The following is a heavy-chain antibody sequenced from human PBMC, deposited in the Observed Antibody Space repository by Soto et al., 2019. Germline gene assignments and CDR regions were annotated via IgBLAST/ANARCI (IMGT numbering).Heavy chain of an antibody. CDR3: ARGYGYSYPFDY. V-gene: IGHV4-34*01. CDR2: INHSGST. Sequence: SETLSLTCAVYGGSFSGYYWSWIRQPPGKGLEWIGEINHSGSTNYNPSLKSRVTISVDTSKNQFSLKLSSVTAADTAVYYCARGYGYSYPFDYWGQGTLVTVSS. CDR1: GGSFSGYY. D-gene: IGHD5-18*01. J-gene: IGHJ4*02.